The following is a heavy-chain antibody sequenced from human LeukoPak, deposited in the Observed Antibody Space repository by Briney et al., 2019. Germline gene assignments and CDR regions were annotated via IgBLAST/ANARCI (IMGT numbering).Heavy chain of an antibody. J-gene: IGHJ4*02. CDR2: IRYDGSNK. V-gene: IGHV3-30*02. D-gene: IGHD2-15*01. CDR1: GFMFTHHG. CDR3: AKTGPSYCSGGSCYPYYFDY. Sequence: GGSLRLSCAASGFMFTHHGMHWVRQAPGKGLEWVAFIRYDGSNKYYADSVKGRFTISRDNSKNTLYLQMNSLRAEDTAVYYCAKTGPSYCSGGSCYPYYFDYWGQGTLVTVSS.